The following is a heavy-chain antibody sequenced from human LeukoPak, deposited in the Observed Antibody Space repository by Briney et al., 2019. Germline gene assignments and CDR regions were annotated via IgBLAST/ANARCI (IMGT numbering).Heavy chain of an antibody. CDR3: ARDGLPYRAGGWFDP. CDR1: GGSINSGDYY. D-gene: IGHD3-16*01. Sequence: SETLSLTCTVSGGSINSGDYYWTWIRQPPGKGLEWIGYVHSSGDTYYNPSLKSRIVISSDMSINQFSLILSSVTAADTAVYYCARDGLPYRAGGWFDPWGQGTLVTVSS. J-gene: IGHJ5*02. CDR2: VHSSGDT. V-gene: IGHV4-30-4*02.